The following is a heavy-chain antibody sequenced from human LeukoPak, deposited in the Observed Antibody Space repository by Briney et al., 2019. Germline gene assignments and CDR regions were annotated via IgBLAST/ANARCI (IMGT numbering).Heavy chain of an antibody. CDR3: ARTYDSSGYPDY. Sequence: SVKVSCKASGGTFSSYAISWMRQAPGQGLEWMGGIIPIFGTANYAQKFQGRVTITTDESTSTAYMELSSLRSEDTAVYYCARTYDSSGYPDYWGQGTLVTVSS. J-gene: IGHJ4*02. CDR2: IIPIFGTA. CDR1: GGTFSSYA. D-gene: IGHD3-22*01. V-gene: IGHV1-69*05.